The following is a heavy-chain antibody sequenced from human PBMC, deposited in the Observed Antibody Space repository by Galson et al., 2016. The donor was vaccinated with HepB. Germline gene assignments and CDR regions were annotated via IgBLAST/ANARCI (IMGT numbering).Heavy chain of an antibody. Sequence: VSSISSSSLYIYYADSLRGRFTVSRDNSKNSLFLQMNSLGAEDTAIYYCARWSRGTGSSLDFWGQGTLVTVSS. V-gene: IGHV3-21*06. D-gene: IGHD3-10*01. CDR3: ARWSRGTGSSLDF. J-gene: IGHJ4*02. CDR2: ISSSSLYI.